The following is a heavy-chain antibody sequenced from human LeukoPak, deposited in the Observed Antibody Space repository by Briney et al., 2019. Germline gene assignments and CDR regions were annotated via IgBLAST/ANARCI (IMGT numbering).Heavy chain of an antibody. CDR2: IISKTDGGTT. CDR3: TTLVVVTAADY. Sequence: PGGSLRLSCAASGFTFTNAWMSWVRQAPGKGLEWVGRIISKTDGGTTDYAAPVKGRSTISRDDSRNTLYLQMNSLKTEDTAVYYCTTLVVVTAADYWGQGTLVTVSS. J-gene: IGHJ4*02. CDR1: GFTFTNAW. D-gene: IGHD2-21*02. V-gene: IGHV3-15*01.